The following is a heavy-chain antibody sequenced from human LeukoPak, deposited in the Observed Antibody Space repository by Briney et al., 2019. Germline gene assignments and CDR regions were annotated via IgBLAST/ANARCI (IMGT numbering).Heavy chain of an antibody. CDR1: GFTFSSYS. D-gene: IGHD6-6*01. CDR2: ISSSSSYI. J-gene: IGHJ4*02. Sequence: GGSLRLSCAASGFTFSSYSMNWVRQAPGKVLEWVSSISSSSSYIYYADSVKGRFTISRDNAKNSLYLQMNSLRAEDTAVYYCARAGQPVGFDYWGQGTLVTVSS. V-gene: IGHV3-21*01. CDR3: ARAGQPVGFDY.